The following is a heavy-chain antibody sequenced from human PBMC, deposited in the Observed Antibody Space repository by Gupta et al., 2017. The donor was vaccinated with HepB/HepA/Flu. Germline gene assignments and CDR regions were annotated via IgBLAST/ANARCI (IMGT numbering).Heavy chain of an antibody. CDR3: ARDSADSSGYYYFIDY. Sequence: QVPLVQSGAEVKKPGASVKVSCKASGYTFTSYYMHWVRQAPGQGLEWMGIINPSGGSTSYAQKFQGRVTMTRDTSTSTVYMELSSLRSEDTAVYYCARDSADSSGYYYFIDYWGQGTLVTVSS. D-gene: IGHD3-22*01. CDR2: INPSGGST. J-gene: IGHJ4*02. V-gene: IGHV1-46*01. CDR1: GYTFTSYY.